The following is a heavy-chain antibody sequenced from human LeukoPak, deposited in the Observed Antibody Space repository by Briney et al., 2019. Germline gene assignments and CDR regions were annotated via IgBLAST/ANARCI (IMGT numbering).Heavy chain of an antibody. CDR3: ARETAYGEPPDY. CDR1: GFTFSSYG. CDR2: IWYDGSNK. J-gene: IGHJ4*02. V-gene: IGHV3-33*01. Sequence: PGGSLRLSCAASGFTFSSYGMHWVRQAPGKGLEWVAVIWYDGSNKYYADSVKGRFTISRDNSKNTLYLQMNSLRAEDTAVYYCARETAYGEPPDYWGQGTLVTVSS. D-gene: IGHD4-17*01.